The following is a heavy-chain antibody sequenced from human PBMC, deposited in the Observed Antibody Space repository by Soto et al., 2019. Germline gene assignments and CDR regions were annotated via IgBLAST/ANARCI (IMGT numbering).Heavy chain of an antibody. D-gene: IGHD6-19*01. V-gene: IGHV1-18*01. CDR3: ARDWGQQWLAYGLDV. CDR2: ISTYNGHT. Sequence: QVQLVQPGAEVKKLGASVKVSCKASGYTFTNFGISWVRQAPGQGLEWMGWISTYNGHTTSAQQLQGRLTMTTDTSTSTASMELRSLRSDDAAVYFCARDWGQQWLAYGLDVWGQGTTVTVSS. CDR1: GYTFTNFG. J-gene: IGHJ6*02.